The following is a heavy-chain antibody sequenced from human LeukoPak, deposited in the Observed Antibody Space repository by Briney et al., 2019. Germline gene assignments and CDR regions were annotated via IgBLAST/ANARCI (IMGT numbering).Heavy chain of an antibody. V-gene: IGHV3-30-3*01. CDR2: ISYDGSNK. CDR1: GFTFSSYA. CDR3: AKADRSSGWYYHFDY. Sequence: GGSLRLSCAASGFTFSSYAMHWVRQAPGKGLEWVAVISYDGSNKYYADSVKGRFTISRDNSKNTLYLQMNSLRAEDTAVYYCAKADRSSGWYYHFDYWGQGTLVTVSS. J-gene: IGHJ4*02. D-gene: IGHD6-19*01.